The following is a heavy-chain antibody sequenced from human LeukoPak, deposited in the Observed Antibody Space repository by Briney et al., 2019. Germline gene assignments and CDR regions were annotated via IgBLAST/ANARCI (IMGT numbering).Heavy chain of an antibody. CDR3: ARVWLVRGAHFDY. J-gene: IGHJ4*02. CDR2: IYSGGST. D-gene: IGHD6-19*01. Sequence: GGSLRLSCAASGFTFSHYGMSWVRQAPGKGLEWVSVIYSGGSTYYADSVKGRFTTSRDNSKNTLYLQMNSLRAEDTAVYYCARVWLVRGAHFDYWGQGTLVTVSS. CDR1: GFTFSHYG. V-gene: IGHV3-53*01.